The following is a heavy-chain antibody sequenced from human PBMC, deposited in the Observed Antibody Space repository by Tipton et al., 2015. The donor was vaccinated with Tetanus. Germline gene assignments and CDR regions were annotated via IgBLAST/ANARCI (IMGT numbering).Heavy chain of an antibody. CDR2: ISYDGNNK. V-gene: IGHV3-30*18. J-gene: IGHJ1*01. CDR1: GFIFSSYG. CDR3: AKDKGAVFRIAARHRDECFQP. Sequence: QLVQSGGGLVQPGGSLRLSCAASGFIFSSYGMHWVRQAPGKGLEWLGFISYDGNNKYYADSVKGRFTISRDNSKSTLFLQMSSLRADDTGIYYCAKDKGAVFRIAARHRDECFQPWGQGTLVTVSS. D-gene: IGHD6-6*01.